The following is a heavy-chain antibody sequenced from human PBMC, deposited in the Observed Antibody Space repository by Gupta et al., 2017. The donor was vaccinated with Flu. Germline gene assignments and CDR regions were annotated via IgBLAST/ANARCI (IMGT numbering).Heavy chain of an antibody. V-gene: IGHV3-33*01. Sequence: QAESGDAGGGGVQQGWSLGLSCTVYGPLFRYPGLLWVTPAPGKGPEWGPGVRTDGIRATYADSTKGRFTVSRDEAQSTMFLYMNSLIFDDSGTYFCTREVSSASWTPHYFDLWGRGTSVTVSP. CDR3: TREVSSASWTPHYFDL. CDR2: VRTDGIRA. J-gene: IGHJ2*01. CDR1: GPLFRYPG. D-gene: IGHD3/OR15-3a*01.